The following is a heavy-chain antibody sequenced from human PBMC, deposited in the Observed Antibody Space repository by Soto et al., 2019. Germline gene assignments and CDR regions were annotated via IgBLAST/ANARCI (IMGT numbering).Heavy chain of an antibody. Sequence: ASVKVSCKASGYIFTDNYLHWVRQAPGQGLEWMGWINPKSGGTDFAQKFQGRVTMTRDTAISTVYMELSRLRYDDTAVYYCARGYYGSGSPKFWGQGTLVTVSS. CDR2: INPKSGGT. D-gene: IGHD3-10*01. CDR1: GYIFTDNY. V-gene: IGHV1-2*02. J-gene: IGHJ4*02. CDR3: ARGYYGSGSPKF.